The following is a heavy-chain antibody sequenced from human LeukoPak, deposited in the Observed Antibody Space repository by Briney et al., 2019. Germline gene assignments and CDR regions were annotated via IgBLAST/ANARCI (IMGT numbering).Heavy chain of an antibody. D-gene: IGHD6-13*01. CDR1: GYTFTSYY. CDR3: ARLHSSSWYHDAFDI. Sequence: ASVKVSCKASGYTFTSYYMHWVRQAPGQGLEWMGIINPSGGSTSYAQKFQGRVTMTRDTSTSTVYTELSSLRSEDTAVYYCARLHSSSWYHDAFDIWGQGTMVTVSS. V-gene: IGHV1-46*01. CDR2: INPSGGST. J-gene: IGHJ3*02.